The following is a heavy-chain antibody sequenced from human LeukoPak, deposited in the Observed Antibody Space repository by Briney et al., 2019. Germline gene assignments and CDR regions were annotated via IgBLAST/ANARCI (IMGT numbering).Heavy chain of an antibody. D-gene: IGHD3-22*01. J-gene: IGHJ4*02. CDR2: IKPDGSKK. V-gene: IGHV3-7*03. CDR1: GFTFSSYW. Sequence: GGSLRLSCAASGFTFSSYWMTWVRQAPGKGLEWVANIKPDGSKKNYVDSVKGRFTISRDNAKNSLYLQMNSLRAEDTAVYFCATPLDYYGSSGYHQGGDWGQGTLVTVSS. CDR3: ATPLDYYGSSGYHQGGD.